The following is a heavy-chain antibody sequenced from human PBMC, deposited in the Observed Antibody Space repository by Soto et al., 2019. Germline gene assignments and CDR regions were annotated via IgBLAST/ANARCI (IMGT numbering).Heavy chain of an antibody. CDR1: GFTFSSYG. V-gene: IGHV3-33*01. Sequence: QVQLVESGGGVVQPGRSLRLSCAASGFTFSSYGMHWVRQAPGKGLEWVAVIWYDGSNKYYADSVKGRFTISRDNSKNTLYLQMNSLRAEDTAVYYCARDGPCGGDCYSWYFDLWGRGTLVTVSS. CDR2: IWYDGSNK. J-gene: IGHJ2*01. CDR3: ARDGPCGGDCYSWYFDL. D-gene: IGHD2-21*02.